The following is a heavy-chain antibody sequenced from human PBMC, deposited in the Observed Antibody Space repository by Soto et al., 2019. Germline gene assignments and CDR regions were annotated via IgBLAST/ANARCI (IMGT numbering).Heavy chain of an antibody. CDR1: GFSLSTSGVG. CDR2: IYWNDDK. Sequence: QITLKESGPTLVNPTQTLTLTCTFSGFSLSTSGVGVGWIRQPPGKALEWLALIYWNDDKRYSPSLKSRLTITKDTSKNKVDLTMTNMDPVDTATYYCDQRVTAMAVFDYWGQGTLVTVSS. V-gene: IGHV2-5*01. J-gene: IGHJ4*02. CDR3: DQRVTAMAVFDY. D-gene: IGHD5-18*01.